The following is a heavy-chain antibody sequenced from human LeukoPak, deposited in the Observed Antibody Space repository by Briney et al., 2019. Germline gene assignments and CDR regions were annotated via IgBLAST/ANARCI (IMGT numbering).Heavy chain of an antibody. J-gene: IGHJ4*02. V-gene: IGHV5-51*01. CDR2: IHPGDSDT. CDR3: ARSAGGYGSGSYSD. Sequence: GESLKISCNGSGYSFTSYWIGWVRQMPGKSLEWMGIIHPGDSDTRYSPSFPGQATISADKSISTAHLQWSSLKASDTAMYYCARSAGGYGSGSYSDWGQGTLVTVSS. CDR1: GYSFTSYW. D-gene: IGHD3-10*01.